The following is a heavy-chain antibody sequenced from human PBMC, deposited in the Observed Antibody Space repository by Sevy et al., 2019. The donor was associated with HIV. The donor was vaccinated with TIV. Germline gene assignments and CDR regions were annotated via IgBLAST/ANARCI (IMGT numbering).Heavy chain of an antibody. CDR2: LKSDVYGGTV. CDR3: TRWKAAQSIVHY. Sequence: GGSLRLSCTASGFTFGDYCMSWVRQAPGKGLEWVAFLKSDVYGGTVDHAASVRGRFVISRDDSKTIAYLQMNDLKTEDTGVYYCTRWKAAQSIVHYWGQGALVTVSS. V-gene: IGHV3-49*04. J-gene: IGHJ4*02. CDR1: GFTFGDYC. D-gene: IGHD6-13*01.